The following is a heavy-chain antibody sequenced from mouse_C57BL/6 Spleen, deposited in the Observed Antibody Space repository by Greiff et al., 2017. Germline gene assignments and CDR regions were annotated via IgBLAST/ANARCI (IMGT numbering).Heavy chain of an antibody. CDR2: IDPETGGT. V-gene: IGHV1-15*01. Sequence: VQLQQSGAELVRPGASVTLSCKASGYTFTDYEMYWVKQTPVHGLEWIGAIDPETGGTAYNQKFKGKAILTADKSSSTAYMELRSLTSEDSAVYYCTRIITTVVADFDYWGQGTTLTVSS. CDR1: GYTFTDYE. J-gene: IGHJ2*01. D-gene: IGHD1-1*01. CDR3: TRIITTVVADFDY.